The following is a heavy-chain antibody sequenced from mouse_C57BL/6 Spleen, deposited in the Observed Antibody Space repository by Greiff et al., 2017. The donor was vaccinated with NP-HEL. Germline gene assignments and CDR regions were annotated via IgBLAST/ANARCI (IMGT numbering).Heavy chain of an antibody. CDR3: ARYRTRAMDY. V-gene: IGHV7-3*01. CDR2: IRNKANGYTT. CDR1: GFTFTDYY. J-gene: IGHJ4*01. Sequence: EVHLVESGGGLVQPGGSLSLSCAASGFTFTDYYMSWVRQPPGKALEWLGFIRNKANGYTTEYSASVKGRFTISRDNSQSILYLQMNALRAEDSATYYCARYRTRAMDYWGQGTSVTVSS.